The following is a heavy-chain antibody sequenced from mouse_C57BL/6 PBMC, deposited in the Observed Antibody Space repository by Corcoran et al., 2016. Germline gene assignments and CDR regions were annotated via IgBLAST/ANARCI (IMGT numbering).Heavy chain of an antibody. CDR3: GARGLRWDY. CDR2: INPNNGGT. D-gene: IGHD1-1*01. J-gene: IGHJ2*01. CDR1: GYTFTDYY. Sequence: EVQLQQSGPELVKPGASVKISCKTSGYTFTDYYMNWVKQSHGKSLEWIGDINPNNGGTNYNQKFKDMATLTVDKSSSTAYIELRSLTSEDSAVYYCGARGLRWDYWGQGTTLTVSS. V-gene: IGHV1-26*01.